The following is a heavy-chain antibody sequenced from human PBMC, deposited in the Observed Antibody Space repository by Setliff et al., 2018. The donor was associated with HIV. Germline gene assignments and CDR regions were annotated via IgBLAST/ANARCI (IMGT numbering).Heavy chain of an antibody. CDR1: RSTFNSHT. V-gene: IGHV1-69*02. D-gene: IGHD3-3*01. CDR3: VRGVQSPPHYSYYYMDV. J-gene: IGHJ6*03. Sequence: VKVSCKASRSTFNSHTINWVRQAPGQGLDWMGRIIPILGVANYAQRFQGKATITADKSTSTAYMELTSLRFDDTAMYYCVRGVQSPPHYSYYYMDVWGEGTMVTVSS. CDR2: IIPILGVA.